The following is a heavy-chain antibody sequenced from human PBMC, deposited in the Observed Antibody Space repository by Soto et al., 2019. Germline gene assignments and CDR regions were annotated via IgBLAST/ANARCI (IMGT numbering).Heavy chain of an antibody. J-gene: IGHJ4*02. D-gene: IGHD3-22*01. CDR3: AIQPNYDGSGYYYDY. Sequence: GSLRLSCAASGFTFSSYSMNWVRQAPGKGLKWVSSISSSSSYIYYADSVKGRFTISRDNSKNTLYLQMNSLRAEDTSVYYCAIQPNYDGSGYYYDYWGQGTLVTVSS. V-gene: IGHV3-21*04. CDR1: GFTFSSYS. CDR2: ISSSSSYI.